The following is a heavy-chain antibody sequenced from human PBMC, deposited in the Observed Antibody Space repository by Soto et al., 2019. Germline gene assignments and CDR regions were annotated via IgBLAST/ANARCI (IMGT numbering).Heavy chain of an antibody. J-gene: IGHJ6*02. V-gene: IGHV1-69*13. CDR1: GGTFSSYA. D-gene: IGHD3-10*01. Sequence: ASVKVSCNASGGTFSSYAISLVRQAPGQGLEWMGGIIPIFGTTNYAQKFQGRVTITADESTSTAYMELSSLRSEDTAVYYCARIIGDLKPLDVWGQGTTVTVSS. CDR2: IIPIFGTT. CDR3: ARIIGDLKPLDV.